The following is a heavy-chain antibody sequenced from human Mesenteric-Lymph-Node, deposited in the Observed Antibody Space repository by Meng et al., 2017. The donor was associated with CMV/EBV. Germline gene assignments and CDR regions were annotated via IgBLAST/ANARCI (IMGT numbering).Heavy chain of an antibody. CDR1: GFTFSSYE. V-gene: IGHV3-21*01. CDR2: ISSTSTYI. D-gene: IGHD1-7*01. Sequence: GESLKISCAASGFTFSSYEMNWVRQAPGKGLEWVSSISSTSTYIYYADSVKGRFTISRDNAKNSLYLQMNSLRAEDTAVYYCARERLELFYFDYWGQGTLVTVSS. CDR3: ARERLELFYFDY. J-gene: IGHJ4*02.